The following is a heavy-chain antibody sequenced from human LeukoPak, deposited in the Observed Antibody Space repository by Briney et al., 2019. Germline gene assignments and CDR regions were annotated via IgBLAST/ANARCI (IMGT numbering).Heavy chain of an antibody. CDR3: ARLRAVGTPPTYDY. J-gene: IGHJ4*02. CDR1: GGSINSNSFY. CDR2: GYYSGST. V-gene: IGHV4-39*01. Sequence: SETLSLTCTVSGGSINSNSFYWGWIRQPPGKGLEWIGSGYYSGSTSYNPSLKGRVTISVDTSRNQFSLRLSSVTAADTAVYFCARLRAVGTPPTYDYWGQGTLVTVSS.